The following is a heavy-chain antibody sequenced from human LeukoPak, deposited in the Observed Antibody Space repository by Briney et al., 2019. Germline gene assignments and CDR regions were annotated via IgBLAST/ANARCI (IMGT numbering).Heavy chain of an antibody. J-gene: IGHJ3*02. CDR3: ASGAMPDAFDI. V-gene: IGHV3-53*01. D-gene: IGHD2-2*01. CDR1: GFTVSSDY. Sequence: GGSLRLSCAASGFTVSSDYMSWVRQAPGKGLEWVSVIYSGGSTYYADSVKGRFTISRDNSKNTLYLQMNSLRAEDTAVYYCASGAMPDAFDIWGQGTMVTVSS. CDR2: IYSGGST.